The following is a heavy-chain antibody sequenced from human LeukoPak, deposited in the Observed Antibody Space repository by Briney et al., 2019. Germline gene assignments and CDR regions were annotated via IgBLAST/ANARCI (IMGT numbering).Heavy chain of an antibody. V-gene: IGHV1-2*02. D-gene: IGHD2-2*01. CDR3: ARDLFGIVVVPAAMGY. J-gene: IGHJ4*02. CDR1: GYTFTGYY. Sequence: EASVKVSCKASGYTFTGYYMHWVRQAPGQGLEWMGWINPNSGGTNYAQKFQGRVTMTRDTSISTAHMELSRLRSDDTAVYYCARDLFGIVVVPAAMGYWGQGTLVTVSS. CDR2: INPNSGGT.